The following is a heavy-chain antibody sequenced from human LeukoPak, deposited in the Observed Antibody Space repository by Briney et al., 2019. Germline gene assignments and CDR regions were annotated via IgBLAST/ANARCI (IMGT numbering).Heavy chain of an antibody. V-gene: IGHV3-73*01. CDR3: TRRRNYYYYMDV. Sequence: PGGSLRLSCAASGFTFSGSAMHWVRQASGKGLEWVGRIRSKANSYATAYAASVKGRFTISRDDSKNTAYLQMNSLKTEDTAVYYCTRRRNYYYYMDVWGKGTTVTVSS. CDR2: IRSKANSYAT. J-gene: IGHJ6*03. CDR1: GFTFSGSA.